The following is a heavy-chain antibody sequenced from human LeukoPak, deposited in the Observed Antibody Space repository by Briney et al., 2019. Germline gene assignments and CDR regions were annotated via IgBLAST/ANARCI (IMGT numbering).Heavy chain of an antibody. CDR1: GFTFSSYW. Sequence: GGSLRLSCAASGFTFSSYWMNWVRQAPGKGLEWVASINQDGSEKYYLDSVKGRFTISRDNAKNSLYLQMNSLRAEDTAVYYCARDPYYGSGTHDWGQGTLVTVSS. V-gene: IGHV3-7*01. D-gene: IGHD3-10*01. J-gene: IGHJ4*02. CDR3: ARDPYYGSGTHD. CDR2: INQDGSEK.